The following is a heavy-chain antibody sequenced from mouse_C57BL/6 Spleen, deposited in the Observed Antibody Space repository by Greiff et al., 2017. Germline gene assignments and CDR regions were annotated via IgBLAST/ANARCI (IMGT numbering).Heavy chain of an antibody. J-gene: IGHJ4*01. V-gene: IGHV1-50*01. D-gene: IGHD3-3*01. CDR3: AMGLYYAMDY. CDR1: GYTFTSYW. Sequence: QVQLQQPGAELVKPGASVKLSCKASGYTFTSYWMQWVKQRPGQGLEWIGEIDPSDSDTNYNQKFKGKATLTVDKSSSTAYMQLSSLTSEDSAVYYCAMGLYYAMDYWGQGTSVTVSS. CDR2: IDPSDSDT.